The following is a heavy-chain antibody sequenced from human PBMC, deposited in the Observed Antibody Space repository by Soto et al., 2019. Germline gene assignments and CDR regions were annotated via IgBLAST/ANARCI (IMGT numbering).Heavy chain of an antibody. CDR2: IKQDGSEK. D-gene: IGHD5-12*01. J-gene: IGHJ6*01. Sequence: ESGGGLVQPGGSLRLSCAASGFTFSSYWMSWVRQAPGKGLEWVANIKQDGSEKYYVDSVKGRFTISRDNAKNTLYLQRNSLRAEDTAVYYCARDEELPSGYGPGYYYYYGMDVW. V-gene: IGHV3-7*03. CDR3: ARDEELPSGYGPGYYYYYGMDV. CDR1: GFTFSSYW.